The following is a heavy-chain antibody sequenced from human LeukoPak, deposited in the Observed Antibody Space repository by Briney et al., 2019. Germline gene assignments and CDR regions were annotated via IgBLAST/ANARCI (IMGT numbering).Heavy chain of an antibody. Sequence: GGSLRLSCAASGFTFSSYSMNWVRQAPGKGLEWVSSISSSSSYIYYADSVKGRFTISRDNAKNSLYLQMNSLRAEDTAVYFCTRATWDPNYYYYMDVWGKGTTVTISS. D-gene: IGHD1-26*01. CDR2: ISSSSSYI. CDR1: GFTFSSYS. J-gene: IGHJ6*03. V-gene: IGHV3-21*01. CDR3: TRATWDPNYYYYMDV.